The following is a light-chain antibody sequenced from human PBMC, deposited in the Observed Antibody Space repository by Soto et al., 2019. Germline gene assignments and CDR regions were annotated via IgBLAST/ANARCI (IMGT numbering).Light chain of an antibody. V-gene: IGKV3-20*01. CDR1: QTVNRNY. CDR2: GVS. J-gene: IGKJ1*01. CDR3: QQYIDSPRT. Sequence: EMVLTQSPGTLALSPGDGATLSCRASQTVNRNYLAWYHQKPGQPPSLLIYGVSNRATGVPDRFSGGGSGTEFTLTIVRLEPDDFGVYYCQQYIDSPRTFGQGTKVEVK.